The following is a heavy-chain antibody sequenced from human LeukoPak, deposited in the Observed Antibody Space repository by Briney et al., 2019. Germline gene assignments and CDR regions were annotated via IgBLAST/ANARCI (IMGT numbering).Heavy chain of an antibody. CDR2: IYSGGTT. CDR1: GFIVSSNY. CDR3: MGDYCTSTSCSTTF. Sequence: GGSLRLSCAASGFIVSSNYMSWVRQAPGKGLEWVSVIYSGGTTYYADSVKGRFTISRNNAKRSLYLQMNSLRAEDTAVYYCMGDYCTSTSCSTTFWGQGTLVTVSS. D-gene: IGHD2-2*02. J-gene: IGHJ4*02. V-gene: IGHV3-66*01.